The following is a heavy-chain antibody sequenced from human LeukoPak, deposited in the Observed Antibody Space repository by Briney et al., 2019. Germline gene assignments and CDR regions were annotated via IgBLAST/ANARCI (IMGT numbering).Heavy chain of an antibody. Sequence: GGSLRLSCAASGFTFSSYRMNWVRQAPGKGLEWVSYISGRSNYIFYADSVKGRFTISRDNAENSLYLLLNSLRVEDTAVYYCARGSTLGSCTSSSCHNWFDPWGQGTLVTVSS. D-gene: IGHD2-2*01. CDR2: ISGRSNYI. V-gene: IGHV3-21*05. J-gene: IGHJ5*02. CDR1: GFTFSSYR. CDR3: ARGSTLGSCTSSSCHNWFDP.